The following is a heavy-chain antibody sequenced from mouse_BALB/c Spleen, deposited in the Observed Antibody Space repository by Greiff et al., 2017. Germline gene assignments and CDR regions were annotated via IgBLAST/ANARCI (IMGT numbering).Heavy chain of an antibody. J-gene: IGHJ3*01. V-gene: IGHV7-3*02. CDR1: GFTFTDYY. CDR2: IRNKANGYTT. Sequence: EVKVVESGGGLVQPGGSLRLSCATSGFTFTDYYMSWVRQPPGKALEWLGFIRNKANGYTTEYSASVKGRFTISRDNSQSILYLQMNTLRAEDSATYYCARAAGDSWFAYWGQGTLVTVSA. CDR3: ARAAGDSWFAY. D-gene: IGHD2-13*01.